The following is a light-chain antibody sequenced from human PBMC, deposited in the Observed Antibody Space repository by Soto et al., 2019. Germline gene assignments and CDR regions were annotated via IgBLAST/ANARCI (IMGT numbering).Light chain of an antibody. CDR3: HQSYINPRT. CDR1: QRVGSY. V-gene: IGKV1-39*01. CDR2: GVS. Sequence: DTQMSRAASAWSASVGPRVTITSRASQRVGSYLNWYRQKPGKAPNLLIYGVSSLHSGVPSRFSGSGSETDFTLTISSLQPEDCATYYCHQSYINPRTVGQGTKV. J-gene: IGKJ1*01.